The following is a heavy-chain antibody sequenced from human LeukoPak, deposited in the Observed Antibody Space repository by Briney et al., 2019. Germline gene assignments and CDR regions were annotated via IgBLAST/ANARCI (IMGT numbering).Heavy chain of an antibody. J-gene: IGHJ4*02. CDR2: ISASGGST. V-gene: IGHV3-23*01. D-gene: IGHD3-16*02. CDR3: ARDFFAFGGVIALLDY. Sequence: GGSLRLSCAVSGLTFSTYTMSWVRQAPGKGLEWVSAISASGGSTFYADSVKGRFTISRDNSKNTLYLQMNSLRAEDTAVYYCARDFFAFGGVIALLDYWGQGALVTVSS. CDR1: GLTFSTYT.